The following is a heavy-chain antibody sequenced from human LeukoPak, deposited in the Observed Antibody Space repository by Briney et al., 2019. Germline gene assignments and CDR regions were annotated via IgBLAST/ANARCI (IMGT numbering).Heavy chain of an antibody. V-gene: IGHV3-48*03. Sequence: PGGSLRLSCAASGFTFSSYEMNWVRQAPGKGLEWVSYISSSGSIIYYAESVKGRFTISRDNAMNSLYLQMNSLRAEDTAVYYCARDRGTSTVRSFDIWGQGTMVTVSS. D-gene: IGHD4-17*01. J-gene: IGHJ3*02. CDR1: GFTFSSYE. CDR3: ARDRGTSTVRSFDI. CDR2: ISSSGSII.